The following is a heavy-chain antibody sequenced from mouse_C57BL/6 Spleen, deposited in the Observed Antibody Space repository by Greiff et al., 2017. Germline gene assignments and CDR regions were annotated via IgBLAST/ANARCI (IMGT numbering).Heavy chain of an antibody. CDR2: ISSGGDYI. CDR3: TRGTTVVGDAMDY. D-gene: IGHD1-1*01. J-gene: IGHJ4*01. CDR1: GFTFSSYA. Sequence: DVMLVESGEGLVKPGGSLKLSCAASGFTFSSYAMSWVRQTPEKRLEWVAYISSGGDYIYYADTVKGRFTISSVNARNTRYLQMSSLKSEDTAMYYCTRGTTVVGDAMDYWGQGTSVTVSS. V-gene: IGHV5-9-1*02.